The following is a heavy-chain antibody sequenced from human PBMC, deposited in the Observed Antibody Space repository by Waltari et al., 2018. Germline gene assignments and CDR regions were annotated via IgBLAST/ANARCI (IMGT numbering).Heavy chain of an antibody. V-gene: IGHV1-69*14. Sequence: QVQLVQSGAEVKKPGSSVKVSCKASGGTCSSDAISWVRQAPGQGLEWMVGFLPIFGTANYAQTFQGRVTITADKSPSTAYMELSSLRSEDTAVYYCARTEVDMITFGGVIVPRWFDYWGQGTLVTVSS. CDR3: ARTEVDMITFGGVIVPRWFDY. CDR2: FLPIFGTA. D-gene: IGHD3-16*02. J-gene: IGHJ4*02. CDR1: GGTCSSDA.